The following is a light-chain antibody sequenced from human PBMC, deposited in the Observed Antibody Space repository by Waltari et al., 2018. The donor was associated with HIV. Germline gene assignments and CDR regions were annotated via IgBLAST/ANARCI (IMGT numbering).Light chain of an antibody. J-gene: IGLJ3*02. CDR2: QDS. Sequence: SYELTQPPSVSVSPGQTASITCSGEKLGDKYACWYQQKPGQSPVLVIYQDSKRPAGIPERFSGSNAGNTATLTISGTQAMDEADYYCQAWESVRRVFGGGTKLTVL. CDR1: KLGDKY. V-gene: IGLV3-1*01. CDR3: QAWESVRRV.